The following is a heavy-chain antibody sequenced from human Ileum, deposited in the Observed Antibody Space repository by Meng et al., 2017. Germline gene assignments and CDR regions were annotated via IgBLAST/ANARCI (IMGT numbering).Heavy chain of an antibody. D-gene: IGHD6-19*01. Sequence: GESLKISCVASGVTFSSHAMSWVRQAPGKGLEWVSGISSSGGSTNYADSVKGRFTISRDNSKNTLYVQMNSLRADDTAVYYCVLPGYNSAWPGKENFQHWGQGTLVTVSS. V-gene: IGHV3-23*01. CDR2: ISSSGGST. J-gene: IGHJ1*01. CDR1: GVTFSSHA. CDR3: VLPGYNSAWPGKENFQH.